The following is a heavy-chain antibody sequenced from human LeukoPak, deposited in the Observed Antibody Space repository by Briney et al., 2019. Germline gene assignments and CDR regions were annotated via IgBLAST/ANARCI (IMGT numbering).Heavy chain of an antibody. CDR3: ATTKQARRYFDY. V-gene: IGHV3-23*01. J-gene: IGHJ4*02. CDR1: GFTFSSNA. CDR2: ISTSGGNT. D-gene: IGHD1-1*01. Sequence: GGSLRLSCAGSGFTFSSNALSWVRQAPGKGLEWVSAISTSGGNTYYADSVRGRFTISRDNSKNTLYLQMNTLRAEGTAVYYCATTKQARRYFDYWGQGTLVTVSS.